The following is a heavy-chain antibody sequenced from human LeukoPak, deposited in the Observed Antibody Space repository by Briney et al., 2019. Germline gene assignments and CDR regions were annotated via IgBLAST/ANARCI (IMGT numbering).Heavy chain of an antibody. CDR1: GFTFSSYS. D-gene: IGHD5-18*01. J-gene: IGHJ4*02. V-gene: IGHV3-48*04. Sequence: GGSLGLSCAASGFTFSSYSMNWVRQAPGKGLEWVAYTSSSGSTIDYADSVKGRFTISRDNAKNSLYLQMNSLRAEDTAVYYCSRLRGYSYGYADYWGQGTLVTVSS. CDR2: TSSSGSTI. CDR3: SRLRGYSYGYADY.